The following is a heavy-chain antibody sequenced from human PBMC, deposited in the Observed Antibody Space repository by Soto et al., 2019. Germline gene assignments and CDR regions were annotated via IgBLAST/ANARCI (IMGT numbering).Heavy chain of an antibody. CDR1: RFTFSSYD. J-gene: IGHJ4*02. V-gene: IGHV3-13*01. Sequence: GGSLRLSCAASRFTFSSYDMHWVRQATGKGLEWVSAIGTAGDTYYPGSVKGRFTISRENAKNSLYLQMNSLRAEDTAVYYCARALGIAAAGTSYYFDYWGQGTLVTVSS. CDR3: ARALGIAAAGTSYYFDY. D-gene: IGHD6-13*01. CDR2: IGTAGDT.